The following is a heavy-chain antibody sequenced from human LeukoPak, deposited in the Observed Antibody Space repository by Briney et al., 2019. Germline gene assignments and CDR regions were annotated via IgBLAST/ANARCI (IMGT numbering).Heavy chain of an antibody. CDR1: GFTFSNYA. Sequence: GGSLRLSCAASGFTFSNYAMSWVRQAPGKRLEWVSVISGRGGSTNFADSVKGRFTSSRDNSKNTLYLQMHSLRVEDTAVYYCAQGRLGYSYGAFDHWGQGTLVTVSS. CDR2: ISGRGGST. V-gene: IGHV3-23*01. CDR3: AQGRLGYSYGAFDH. D-gene: IGHD5-18*01. J-gene: IGHJ4*02.